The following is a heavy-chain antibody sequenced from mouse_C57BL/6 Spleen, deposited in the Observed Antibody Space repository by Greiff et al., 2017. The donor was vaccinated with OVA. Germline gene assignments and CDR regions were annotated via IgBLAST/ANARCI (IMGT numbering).Heavy chain of an antibody. CDR1: GYAFSSSW. V-gene: IGHV1-82*01. CDR3: AKGGYYFDY. Sequence: QVQLQQSGPELVKPGASVKISCKASGYAFSSSWMNWVKQRPGKGLEWIGRIYPGDGDTNYNGKFKGKATLTADKSSSTAYMQHSRLTSEDSAVYFCAKGGYYFDYWGQGTTLTVSS. J-gene: IGHJ2*01. CDR2: IYPGDGDT.